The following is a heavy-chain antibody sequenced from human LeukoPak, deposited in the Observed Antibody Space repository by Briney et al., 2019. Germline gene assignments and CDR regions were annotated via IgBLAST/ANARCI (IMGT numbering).Heavy chain of an antibody. D-gene: IGHD3-22*01. J-gene: IGHJ3*02. V-gene: IGHV1-2*02. CDR3: ASGYYDGSGYSTAFDI. CDR2: INPNSGGT. CDR1: GYTFTGYY. Sequence: GASVKVSCKASGYTFTGYYMHWVRQAPGQGLEWMGWINPNSGGTNYAQKFQGRVTMTTDTSTSTAYMELRSLRSDDTAVYYCASGYYDGSGYSTAFDIWGQGTMVTVSS.